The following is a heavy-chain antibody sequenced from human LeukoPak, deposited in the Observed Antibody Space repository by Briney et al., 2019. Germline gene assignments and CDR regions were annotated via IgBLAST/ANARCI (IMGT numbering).Heavy chain of an antibody. CDR1: GGTFISYA. CDR2: IIPIFGTA. Sequence: SVKVSCKASGGTFISYAISWVRQAPGQGLEWMGGIIPIFGTANYAQKFQGRVTITADESTSTAYMELSSLRSEDTAVYYCARGGMRYYDSSGYIPQDYYYGMDVWGQGTTVTVSS. CDR3: ARGGMRYYDSSGYIPQDYYYGMDV. V-gene: IGHV1-69*13. J-gene: IGHJ6*02. D-gene: IGHD3-22*01.